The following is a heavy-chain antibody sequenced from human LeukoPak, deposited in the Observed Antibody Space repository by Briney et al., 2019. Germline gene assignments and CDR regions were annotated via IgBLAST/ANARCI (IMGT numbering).Heavy chain of an antibody. CDR2: IKSKADGGTT. Sequence: GGSLRLSCAASGFTFSNAWMSWVRQAPGKGLEWVGRIKSKADGGTTDYAAPVKGRFTISRDDSKNTLYLQMNSLKTEDTAVYYCTTDPGDDFWSGYPYWGQGTLVTVSS. J-gene: IGHJ4*02. CDR3: TTDPGDDFWSGYPY. V-gene: IGHV3-15*01. CDR1: GFTFSNAW. D-gene: IGHD3-3*01.